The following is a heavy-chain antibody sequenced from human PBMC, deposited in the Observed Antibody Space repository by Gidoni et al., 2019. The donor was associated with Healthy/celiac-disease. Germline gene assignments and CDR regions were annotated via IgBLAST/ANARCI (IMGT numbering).Heavy chain of an antibody. CDR2: INHSGST. CDR3: ARVGGWPHTYYFDY. J-gene: IGHJ4*02. CDR1: GGSFSGYY. V-gene: IGHV4-34*01. D-gene: IGHD6-19*01. Sequence: QVQLQQWGAGLLKPSETLSLTCAVYGGSFSGYYWSWIRQPPGKGLEWIGEINHSGSTNYNPSLKSRVTISVDTSKNQFSLKLSSVTAADTAVYYCARVGGWPHTYYFDYWGQGTLVTVSS.